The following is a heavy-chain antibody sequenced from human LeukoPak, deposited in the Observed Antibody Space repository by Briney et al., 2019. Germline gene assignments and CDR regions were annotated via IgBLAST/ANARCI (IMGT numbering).Heavy chain of an antibody. J-gene: IGHJ3*01. CDR1: GGSFSGYY. V-gene: IGHV4-59*01. Sequence: SETLSLTCAVYGGSFSGYYWSLIRQPPGKGLEWIGYIYYSGSTNYNPSLKSRVTISVDTSKNQFSLNLTSVTTADTAVYYCARVGCSSTSCPRRDALDVWGQGTMVTVSS. D-gene: IGHD2-2*01. CDR3: ARVGCSSTSCPRRDALDV. CDR2: IYYSGST.